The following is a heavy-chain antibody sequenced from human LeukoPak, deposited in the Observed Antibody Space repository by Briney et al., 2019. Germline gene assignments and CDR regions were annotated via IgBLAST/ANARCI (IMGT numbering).Heavy chain of an antibody. J-gene: IGHJ6*03. CDR2: IIPIFGTA. Sequence: SVKVSCKASGGTFSSYAISWVRQAPGQGLEWMGGIIPIFGTANYALKFQGRVTITTDESTSTACMELSSLRSEDTAVYYCARARSEAGVYYYYMDVWGKGTTVTVSS. V-gene: IGHV1-69*05. D-gene: IGHD6-13*01. CDR3: ARARSEAGVYYYYMDV. CDR1: GGTFSSYA.